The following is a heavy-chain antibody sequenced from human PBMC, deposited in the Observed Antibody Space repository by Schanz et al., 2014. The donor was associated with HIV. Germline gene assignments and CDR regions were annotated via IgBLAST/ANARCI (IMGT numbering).Heavy chain of an antibody. V-gene: IGHV1-69*01. D-gene: IGHD3-3*02. CDR3: ARAAFSSEYYYGMDV. Sequence: QVQLEQSGAEVKKPGASVKVSCKASGYTFTSYDINWVRQATGQGLEWMGGIIPIFGTANYAQKFQGRVTIIADESTSTAYMELSSLRSADTAVYFCARAAFSSEYYYGMDVWGQGTTVTVSS. CDR2: IIPIFGTA. CDR1: GYTFTSYD. J-gene: IGHJ6*02.